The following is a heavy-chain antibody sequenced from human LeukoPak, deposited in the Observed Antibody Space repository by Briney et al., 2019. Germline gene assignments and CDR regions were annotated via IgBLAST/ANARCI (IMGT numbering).Heavy chain of an antibody. CDR1: GFTFSSYG. CDR2: IWYDGSNK. D-gene: IGHD4-17*01. J-gene: IGHJ4*02. CDR3: AKDRDGDSDY. V-gene: IGHV3-33*06. Sequence: GGSLRLSCAASGFTFSSYGMHWVRRAPGKGLEWVAVIWYDGSNKYYADSVKGRFTISRGNSKNTLYLQMNSLRAEDTAVYYCAKDRDGDSDYWGQGTLVTVSS.